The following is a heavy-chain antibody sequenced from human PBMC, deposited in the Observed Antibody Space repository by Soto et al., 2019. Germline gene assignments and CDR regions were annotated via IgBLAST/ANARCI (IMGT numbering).Heavy chain of an antibody. J-gene: IGHJ3*02. D-gene: IGHD2-15*01. Sequence: QLQLQESGPGLVKPSGTLSLTCTVSGVSIYSANWWTWVRQSPGKGLDWIGEIYHSGSTNFNTPLKGRVTIAVDNHKHQLYLELPSVNVTDTAVYYCARYCGRVSCYLGAFDIWGKGIMVTGSS. CDR2: IYHSGST. V-gene: IGHV4-4*02. CDR3: ARYCGRVSCYLGAFDI. CDR1: GVSIYSANW.